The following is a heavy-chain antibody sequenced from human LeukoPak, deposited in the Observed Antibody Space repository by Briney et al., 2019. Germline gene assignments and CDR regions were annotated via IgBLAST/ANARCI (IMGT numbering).Heavy chain of an antibody. J-gene: IGHJ4*02. CDR3: AKEQSSSGFFDY. CDR2: ISGRGDRT. V-gene: IGHV3-23*01. D-gene: IGHD6-6*01. Sequence: GGSLRLSCAASGFTFSSYAMSWVRQAPGKGLEWVSAISGRGDRTYYADSVKGRFTISRDNSKNTLYLQMNSLRAEDTAVYYCAKEQSSSGFFDYWGQGTLVTVSS. CDR1: GFTFSSYA.